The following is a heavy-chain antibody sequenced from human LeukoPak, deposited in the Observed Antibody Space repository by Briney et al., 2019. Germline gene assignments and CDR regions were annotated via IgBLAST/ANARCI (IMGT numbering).Heavy chain of an antibody. Sequence: GGSLRLSCAASGFTFSTYAMSWVRQAPGKGLEWVSGISGSGGSTYYADSVKGRFTISRDNSKNTLYLQMNSLRAEDTAVYYCAKKGVDILTGYSSHSYDYWGQGTLVTVSS. CDR3: AKKGVDILTGYSSHSYDY. D-gene: IGHD3-9*01. V-gene: IGHV3-23*01. J-gene: IGHJ4*02. CDR2: ISGSGGST. CDR1: GFTFSTYA.